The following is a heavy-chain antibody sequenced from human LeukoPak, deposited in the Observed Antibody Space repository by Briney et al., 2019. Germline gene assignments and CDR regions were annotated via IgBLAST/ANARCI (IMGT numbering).Heavy chain of an antibody. Sequence: GGSLRLSCAASGFTVSSYSMNWVRQAPGKGLEWVSSISSSSSYIYYADSVKGRFTISRDNAKNSLYLQMNSLRAEDTAVYYCARAYYGGNSLFDYWGQGTLVTVSS. CDR2: ISSSSSYI. CDR3: ARAYYGGNSLFDY. V-gene: IGHV3-21*01. J-gene: IGHJ4*02. CDR1: GFTVSSYS. D-gene: IGHD4-23*01.